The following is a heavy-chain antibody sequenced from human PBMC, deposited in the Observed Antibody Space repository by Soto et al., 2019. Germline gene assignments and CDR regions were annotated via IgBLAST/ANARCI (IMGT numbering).Heavy chain of an antibody. CDR1: GYTFTKFH. CDR2: IDPSGGVT. Sequence: ASVKVSCKASGYTFTKFHIHWVRQAPGQGLEWMGMIDPSGGVTRDAQRFQGRITMTSDTSTSSVYMELRGLTSEDTAVYYCARDVLGHDNYETIGYYFAHWGPGTLVTVSS. CDR3: ARDVLGHDNYETIGYYFAH. V-gene: IGHV1-46*01. D-gene: IGHD3-16*01. J-gene: IGHJ4*02.